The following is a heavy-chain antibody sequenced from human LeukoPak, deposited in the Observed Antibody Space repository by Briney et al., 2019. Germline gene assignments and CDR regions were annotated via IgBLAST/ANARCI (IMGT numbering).Heavy chain of an antibody. V-gene: IGHV1-3*01. D-gene: IGHD6-13*01. CDR3: ARASGSSWYWDAFDI. CDR1: GYTFTSYA. CDR2: INAGNGNT. J-gene: IGHJ3*02. Sequence: ASVKVSCKASGYTFTSYAKHWVRQAPGQRLGWMGWINAGNGNTKYSQKFQGRVTITRDTSASTAYMELSSLRSEDTAVYYCARASGSSWYWDAFDIWGQGTMVTVSS.